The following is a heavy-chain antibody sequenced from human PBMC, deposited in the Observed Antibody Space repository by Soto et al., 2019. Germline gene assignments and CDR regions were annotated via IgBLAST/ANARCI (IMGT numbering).Heavy chain of an antibody. D-gene: IGHD3-22*01. CDR2: IIPILGIA. V-gene: IGHV1-69*02. Sequence: SVKVSCKASGGTFSSYTISWVRQAPGQGLEWMGRIIPILGIANYAQKFQGRVTITADKSTSTAYMELSSLRSEDTAVYYCASPYDSSGYSPGYWGQGTLVTVSS. J-gene: IGHJ4*02. CDR3: ASPYDSSGYSPGY. CDR1: GGTFSSYT.